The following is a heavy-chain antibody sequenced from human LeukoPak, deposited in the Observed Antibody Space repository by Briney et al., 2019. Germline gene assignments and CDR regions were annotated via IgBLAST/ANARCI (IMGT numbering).Heavy chain of an antibody. CDR3: TRNNWFDP. Sequence: SETLSLTCAVYGGSFSSYYWSWIRQSPGKGLEWIGEINHSGTTKYNPPLKSRVTISVDTPQNQFSLRLSSVTAADTAVYYCTRNNWFDPWGQGTLVTVSS. J-gene: IGHJ5*02. CDR1: GGSFSSYY. CDR2: INHSGTT. V-gene: IGHV4-34*01.